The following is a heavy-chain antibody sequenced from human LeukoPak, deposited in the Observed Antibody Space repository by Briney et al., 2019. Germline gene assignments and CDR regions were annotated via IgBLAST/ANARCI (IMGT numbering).Heavy chain of an antibody. CDR3: AREGFRFLEFRTYYFDY. CDR1: GGSISSYY. D-gene: IGHD3-3*01. Sequence: PSETLSLTCTVSGGSISSYYWSWIRQPPGKGLEWIGYIYHSGSTYYNPSLKSRVTISVDRSKNQFSLKLSSVTAADTAVYYCAREGFRFLEFRTYYFDYWGQGTLVTVSS. J-gene: IGHJ4*02. CDR2: IYHSGST. V-gene: IGHV4-59*12.